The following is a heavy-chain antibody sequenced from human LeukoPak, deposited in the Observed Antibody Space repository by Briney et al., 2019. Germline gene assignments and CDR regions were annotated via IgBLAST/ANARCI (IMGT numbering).Heavy chain of an antibody. J-gene: IGHJ4*02. CDR2: ISYEGSNK. CDR1: GFTFSSYA. Sequence: PGRSLRLSCAASGFTFSSYAMHWVRQAPGKGLEWVAVISYEGSNKYYADSVKGRFTISRDNSKNTLYLQMNSLRAEDTAVYYCARDGVEGFDYWGQGTLVTVSS. D-gene: IGHD3-3*01. CDR3: ARDGVEGFDY. V-gene: IGHV3-30-3*01.